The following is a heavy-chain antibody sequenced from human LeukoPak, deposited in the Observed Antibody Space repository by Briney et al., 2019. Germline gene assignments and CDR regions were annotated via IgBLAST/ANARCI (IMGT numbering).Heavy chain of an antibody. D-gene: IGHD4-17*01. CDR1: GYTFTSYG. CDR3: ARSDYGDYVHPY. J-gene: IGHJ4*02. Sequence: SVKVSCKASGYTFTSYGISWVRQAPGQGLEWMGGIIPIFGTANYAQKFQGRVTITADESTSTAYMELSSLRSEDTAVYYCARSDYGDYVHPYGGQGTLVTVSS. V-gene: IGHV1-69*13. CDR2: IIPIFGTA.